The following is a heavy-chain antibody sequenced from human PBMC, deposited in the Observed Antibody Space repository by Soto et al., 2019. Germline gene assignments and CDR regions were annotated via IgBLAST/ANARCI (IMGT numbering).Heavy chain of an antibody. Sequence: SCPTLVKPTQTLTLTCTFSGFSLSTSGVGVGWIRQPPGRALEWLALIYWDDDKRYSPSLKSRLTITKDTSKNQVVLTMTNMDPVDTATYYCAHRGSRWLQFYFDYWGQGTLVTVSS. J-gene: IGHJ4*02. CDR1: GFSLSTSGVG. CDR3: AHRGSRWLQFYFDY. D-gene: IGHD5-12*01. V-gene: IGHV2-5*02. CDR2: IYWDDDK.